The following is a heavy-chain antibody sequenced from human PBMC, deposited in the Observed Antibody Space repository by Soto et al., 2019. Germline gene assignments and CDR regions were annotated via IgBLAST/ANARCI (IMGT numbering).Heavy chain of an antibody. CDR2: IKEDGSEK. J-gene: IGHJ4*02. Sequence: EVQLVESGGGLVQPGGSLRLSCAASGFTFSGYWMTWVRQAPGKGLEWVANIKEDGSEKNYVDSVGGRFTISRDNAKNSLYLQMNSLRADDTAVYYCARGGSESDYWGQGTLVTVSS. V-gene: IGHV3-7*01. CDR1: GFTFSGYW. CDR3: ARGGSESDY. D-gene: IGHD3-16*01.